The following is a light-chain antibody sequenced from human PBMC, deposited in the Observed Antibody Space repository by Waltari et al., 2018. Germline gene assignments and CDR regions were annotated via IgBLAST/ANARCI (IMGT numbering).Light chain of an antibody. CDR2: DVS. CDR1: SSDVGGYNS. Sequence: QSALTQPASVSGSPGQSITISCTGTSSDVGGYNSVSWYQDHPGQAPKVILYDVSGRPSGSSERFSGSKSGNTASLTISGLHADDEADYYCSSQSSDNVVLFGGGTKLTVL. V-gene: IGLV2-14*03. CDR3: SSQSSDNVVL. J-gene: IGLJ2*01.